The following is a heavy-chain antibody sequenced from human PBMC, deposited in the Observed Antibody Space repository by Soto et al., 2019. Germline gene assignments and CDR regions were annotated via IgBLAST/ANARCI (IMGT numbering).Heavy chain of an antibody. D-gene: IGHD3-22*01. J-gene: IGHJ4*02. V-gene: IGHV4-34*01. Sequence: SETLSLTCAVYGGSFSGYYWSWIRQPPGKGLEWIGEINHSGSTNYNPSLKSRVTISVDTSKNQFSLKLSSVTAADTAVYYCERWTSSGYYSPFDYRGQGTLVTVSS. CDR1: GGSFSGYY. CDR2: INHSGST. CDR3: ERWTSSGYYSPFDY.